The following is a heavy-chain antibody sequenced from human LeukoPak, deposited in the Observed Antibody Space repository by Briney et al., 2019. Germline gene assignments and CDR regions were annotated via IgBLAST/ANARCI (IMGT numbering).Heavy chain of an antibody. CDR3: AGQPKVGGLDY. D-gene: IGHD1-26*01. CDR2: ISGSGGST. V-gene: IGHV3-23*01. CDR1: GFTFSSYA. J-gene: IGHJ4*02. Sequence: GGSLRLSCAASGFTFSSYAMSWVRQAPGKGLERVSAISGSGGSTYYADSVKGRFTISRDNSKNTLYLQMNSLRAEDTAVYYCAGQPKVGGLDYWGQGTLVTVSS.